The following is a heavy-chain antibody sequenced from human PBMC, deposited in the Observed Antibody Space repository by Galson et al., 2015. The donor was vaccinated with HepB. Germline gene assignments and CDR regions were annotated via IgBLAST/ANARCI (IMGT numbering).Heavy chain of an antibody. CDR1: GFTFNKYP. Sequence: SLRLSCAASGFTFNKYPMSWVRQAPGKGLEWVSGIIGSGLTTYYADSVKGRFTISRDNYKNTLFLQMNSLRDEDTAVYYCARDLRADYWGQGALVTVSS. V-gene: IGHV3-23*01. J-gene: IGHJ4*02. CDR2: IIGSGLTT. CDR3: ARDLRADY.